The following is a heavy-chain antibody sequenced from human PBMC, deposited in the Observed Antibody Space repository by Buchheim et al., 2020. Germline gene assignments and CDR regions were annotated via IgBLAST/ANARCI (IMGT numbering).Heavy chain of an antibody. CDR2: IDWDDYK. Sequence: QVSLRESGPAHVRTTETLTLTCTVSGLSLRNVGVSVSWIRRPPGKPLQWLARIDWDDYKYYNTSLQARLTVSKRPSKTQVVLTLTNVDPADTATYYCARENDYNALDSWGQGTL. D-gene: IGHD5-24*01. J-gene: IGHJ4*02. V-gene: IGHV2-70*15. CDR3: ARENDYNALDS. CDR1: GLSLRNVGVS.